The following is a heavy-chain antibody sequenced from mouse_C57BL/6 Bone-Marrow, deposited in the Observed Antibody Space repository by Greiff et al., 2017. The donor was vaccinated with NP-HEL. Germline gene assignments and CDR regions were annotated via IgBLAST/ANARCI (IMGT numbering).Heavy chain of an antibody. CDR2: INPSNGGT. V-gene: IGHV1-53*01. CDR3: EKLTTVLATQNYYAMDY. Sequence: QVQLQQPGTELVKPGASVKLSCKASGYTFTSYWMHWVQQRPGQGLEWIGNINPSNGGTNYNEKFKSKATLTVDKSSSTAYMPLSTLTSEYSAVYYVEKLTTVLATQNYYAMDYWGQGTSVTVSS. J-gene: IGHJ4*01. CDR1: GYTFTSYW. D-gene: IGHD1-1*01.